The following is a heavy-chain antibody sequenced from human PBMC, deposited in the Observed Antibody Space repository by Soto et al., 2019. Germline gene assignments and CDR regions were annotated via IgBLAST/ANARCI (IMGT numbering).Heavy chain of an antibody. D-gene: IGHD1-26*01. V-gene: IGHV4-59*01. J-gene: IGHJ3*02. CDR1: GGSISSYY. Sequence: SETLSLTCTVSGGSISSYYWSWIRQPPGKGLEWIGYIYYSGSTNYNPSLKSRVTISVDTSKNQFSLKLSSVTAADTAVYYCARRGSLDAFDIWGQGTMVTVSS. CDR2: IYYSGST. CDR3: ARRGSLDAFDI.